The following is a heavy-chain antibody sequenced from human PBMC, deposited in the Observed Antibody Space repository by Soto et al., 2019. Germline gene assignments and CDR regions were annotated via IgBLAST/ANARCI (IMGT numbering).Heavy chain of an antibody. Sequence: GGSLRLSCAASGFTFSNYWMTWVRQAPGKGLEWVSNIKQDGSEKYYVDSVKGRFTISRDNAKNSLYLQMNSLRAEDTAVYYCAREASYSDLWGQGTMVTVSS. CDR3: AREASYSDL. D-gene: IGHD2-21*01. CDR1: GFTFSNYW. J-gene: IGHJ3*01. CDR2: IKQDGSEK. V-gene: IGHV3-7*01.